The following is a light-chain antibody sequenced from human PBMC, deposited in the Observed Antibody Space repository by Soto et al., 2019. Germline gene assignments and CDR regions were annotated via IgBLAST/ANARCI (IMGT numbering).Light chain of an antibody. Sequence: QSALTQPASVSGSPGQSITISCTGTSSDVGGYNYVSWYRQHPGKAPKLMIYEVSNRPSGFSNRFSGSKSGNTASLTISGLQADDEADYYCSSYTSSSTLYVFGTGTQLTVL. CDR2: EVS. CDR1: SSDVGGYNY. V-gene: IGLV2-14*01. J-gene: IGLJ1*01. CDR3: SSYTSSSTLYV.